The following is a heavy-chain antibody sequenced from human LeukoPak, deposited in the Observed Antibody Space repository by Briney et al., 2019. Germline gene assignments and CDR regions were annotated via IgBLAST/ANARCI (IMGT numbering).Heavy chain of an antibody. CDR1: GYTFTGYY. CDR2: INPNSGGT. CDR3: ARDRPVSRLGTDFDY. Sequence: GASVKVPCKASGYTFTGYYMHWVRQAPGQGLEWMGWINPNSGGTDYAQKFQGRVTMTRDTSISTAYMELSSLRSDDTAVYYCARDRPVSRLGTDFDYWGQGALVTVSS. D-gene: IGHD1-7*01. V-gene: IGHV1-2*02. J-gene: IGHJ4*02.